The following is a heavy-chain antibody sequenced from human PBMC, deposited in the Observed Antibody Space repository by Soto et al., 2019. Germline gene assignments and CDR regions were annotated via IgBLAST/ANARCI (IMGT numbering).Heavy chain of an antibody. D-gene: IGHD6-6*01. V-gene: IGHV1-46*03. CDR3: TRGLASGDY. Sequence: QVQLVQPGAEVKKPGASVKFSCKASGYIFTNFYIHWVRQAPGQVLEWIGIINPNGGSTNYAQNFQGSVTMTRDTSTSTVYMDLSSLRSEDTAVYYCTRGLASGDYWGQGTLITVSS. CDR1: GYIFTNFY. J-gene: IGHJ4*02. CDR2: INPNGGST.